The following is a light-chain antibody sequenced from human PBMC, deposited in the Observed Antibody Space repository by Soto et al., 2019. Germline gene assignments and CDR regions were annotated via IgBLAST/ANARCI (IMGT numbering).Light chain of an antibody. J-gene: IGKJ1*01. CDR2: DAS. CDR1: QSVSSY. CDR3: QQRNNWPRT. Sequence: EIVLTQSPATLSLSPGERATLSCRASQSVSSYLAWYQQKPGQAPRLLIYDASNRATGIPARFSGSGSGTDKTLTISSLEPEDFAIYYYQQRNNWPRTFGQGTKVEIK. V-gene: IGKV3-11*01.